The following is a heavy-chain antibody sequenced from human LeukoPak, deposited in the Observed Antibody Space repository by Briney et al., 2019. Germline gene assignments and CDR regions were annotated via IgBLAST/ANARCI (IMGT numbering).Heavy chain of an antibody. J-gene: IGHJ4*02. CDR1: GGSISSGGYY. V-gene: IGHV4-31*03. CDR3: ARVPDYGDYEGNFDY. D-gene: IGHD4-17*01. CDR2: IYYSGST. Sequence: PSETLSLTCTVSGGSISSGGYYWSWIRQHPGKGLEWIGYIYYSGSTYYNPSLKGRVTISVDTSKNQFSLKLSSVTAADTAVYYCARVPDYGDYEGNFDYWGQGTLVTVSS.